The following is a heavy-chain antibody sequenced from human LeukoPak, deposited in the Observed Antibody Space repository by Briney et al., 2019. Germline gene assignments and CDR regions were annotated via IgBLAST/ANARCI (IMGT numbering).Heavy chain of an antibody. CDR2: IDPNRGDR. V-gene: IGHV1-2*06. D-gene: IGHD3-22*01. J-gene: IGHJ4*02. Sequence: ASVKVSCKTSGYTFTSLYIHWVRQAPGQGLEWMGRIDPNRGDRKFAQRFQGRVTFTTDASISTAYMELSSLGSDDTAVYYCARDNYDKRFDYWGQGILVTVSP. CDR1: GYTFTSLY. CDR3: ARDNYDKRFDY.